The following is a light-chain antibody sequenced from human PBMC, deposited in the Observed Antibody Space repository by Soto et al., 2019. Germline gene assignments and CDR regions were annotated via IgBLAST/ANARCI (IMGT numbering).Light chain of an antibody. CDR3: QQRENLPLT. Sequence: EIVLTQSPATVSSSPGERATLSCRASQSVNTFLAWYQQRAGQAPRLVIYDASRRATGIPARFSGSGSGTDFTLTISSLEPEDFAVYYCQQRENLPLTFGGGTKVEIK. CDR1: QSVNTF. CDR2: DAS. V-gene: IGKV3-11*01. J-gene: IGKJ4*01.